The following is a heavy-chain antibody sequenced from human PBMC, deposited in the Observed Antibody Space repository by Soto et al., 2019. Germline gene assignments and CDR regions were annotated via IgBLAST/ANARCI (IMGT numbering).Heavy chain of an antibody. CDR2: IYYSGST. CDR1: GGSISSYY. CDR3: ARDRLELHPRGSSWFEP. D-gene: IGHD1-7*01. V-gene: IGHV4-59*12. Sequence: SETLSLTCTVSGGSISSYYWSWIRQPPGKGLEWIGYIYYSGSTNYNPSLKSRVTISVDTSKNQFPLKLSSVTAADTAVYYCARDRLELHPRGSSWFEPWGQGTLVTVSS. J-gene: IGHJ5*02.